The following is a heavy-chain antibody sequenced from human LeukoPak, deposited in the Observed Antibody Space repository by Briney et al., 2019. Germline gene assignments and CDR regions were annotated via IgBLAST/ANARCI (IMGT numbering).Heavy chain of an antibody. Sequence: GGSLRLSCAASGFTFSNYVLHWVRQAPGKGLEWVALISYDGSKQPYAASVKGRFTLSRDNSKNTLSLQVNSLRSEDTAVHFCAKGGYGGNSHTFDIWGQGTLVTVYS. V-gene: IGHV3-30-3*01. CDR1: GFTFSNYV. CDR3: AKGGYGGNSHTFDI. CDR2: ISYDGSKQ. J-gene: IGHJ3*02. D-gene: IGHD4-23*01.